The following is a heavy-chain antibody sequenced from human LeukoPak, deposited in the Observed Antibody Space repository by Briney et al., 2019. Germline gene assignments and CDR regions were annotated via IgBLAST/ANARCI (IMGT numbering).Heavy chain of an antibody. CDR1: GFTFSSYS. CDR2: ISSSSSYI. Sequence: KPGGSLRLSCAASGFTFSSYSMNWVRQAPGKGLEWVSSISSSSSYIYYADSVKGRFTISRDNAKNSLYLQMNSLRAEDTAVYYCARDRGRGWDSEPFDYWGQGTLVTVSS. D-gene: IGHD1-14*01. J-gene: IGHJ4*02. CDR3: ARDRGRGWDSEPFDY. V-gene: IGHV3-21*01.